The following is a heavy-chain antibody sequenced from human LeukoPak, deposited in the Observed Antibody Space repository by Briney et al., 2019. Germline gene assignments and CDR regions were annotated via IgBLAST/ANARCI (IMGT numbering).Heavy chain of an antibody. CDR2: IKQDGSEK. J-gene: IGHJ4*02. V-gene: IGHV3-7*01. Sequence: PGGSLRLSCAASGFTFSSYWMSWVRQAPGKGLEWVANIKQDGSEKYYVDSVKGRFTISRDNAKNSLYLQMNSLRAEDTAVYDCARGGYDSSGYYRPYYFDYWGQGTLVTVSS. D-gene: IGHD3-22*01. CDR1: GFTFSSYW. CDR3: ARGGYDSSGYYRPYYFDY.